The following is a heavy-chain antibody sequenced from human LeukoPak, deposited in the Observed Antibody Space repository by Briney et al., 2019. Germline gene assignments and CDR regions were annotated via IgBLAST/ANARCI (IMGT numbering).Heavy chain of an antibody. J-gene: IGHJ6*04. D-gene: IGHD3-3*01. CDR1: GFTFSSHS. V-gene: IGHV3-48*04. Sequence: GGSLRLSCAASGFTFSSHSMNWVRQAPGKGLEWVSYISSSGSTIYYADSVKGRFTISRDNAKNSLYLQMNSLRAEDTAVYYCARGFLLPDVWGKGTTVTISS. CDR3: ARGFLLPDV. CDR2: ISSSGSTI.